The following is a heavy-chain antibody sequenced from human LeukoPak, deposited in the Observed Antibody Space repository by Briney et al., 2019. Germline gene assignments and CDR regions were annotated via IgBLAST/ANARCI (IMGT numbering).Heavy chain of an antibody. Sequence: GGSLRLSCAASGFTFSDYWMSWMRQAPGKGLEWVANIKYDGDEEYYVDSVKGRSTISRDNAKNSLYLQLNSLRVEDTAVYYCARDPLDTAMVNDYWGQGTLVTVSS. CDR1: GFTFSDYW. V-gene: IGHV3-7*01. J-gene: IGHJ4*02. D-gene: IGHD5-18*01. CDR3: ARDPLDTAMVNDY. CDR2: IKYDGDEE.